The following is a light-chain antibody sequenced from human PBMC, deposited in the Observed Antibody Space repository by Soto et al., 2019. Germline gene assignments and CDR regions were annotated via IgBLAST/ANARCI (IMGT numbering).Light chain of an antibody. V-gene: IGKV1-5*01. CDR1: QTISTY. Sequence: DIQMTQSPSTLSASVGDRVTITCRASQTISTYLAWYQQKPGKAPRVLIYDASSLESGVPSRFSGSGFGTEFTLTVSSLQPDDFATYYCQHYNSYSEAFGQGSKV. J-gene: IGKJ1*01. CDR2: DAS. CDR3: QHYNSYSEA.